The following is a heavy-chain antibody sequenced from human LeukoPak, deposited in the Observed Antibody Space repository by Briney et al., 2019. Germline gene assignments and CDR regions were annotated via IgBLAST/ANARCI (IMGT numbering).Heavy chain of an antibody. Sequence: SETLSLTCTVSGGSISSYYRSWIRQPAGKGLEWIGRIYTSGSTNYNPSLKSRVTMSVDTSKNQFSLKLSSVTAADTAVYYCAREVYSSGWYVDYFDYWGQGTLVTVSS. CDR2: IYTSGST. CDR1: GGSISSYY. D-gene: IGHD6-19*01. J-gene: IGHJ4*02. CDR3: AREVYSSGWYVDYFDY. V-gene: IGHV4-4*07.